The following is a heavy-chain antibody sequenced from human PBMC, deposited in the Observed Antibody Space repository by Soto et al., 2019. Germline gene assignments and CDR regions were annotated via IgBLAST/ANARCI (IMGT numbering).Heavy chain of an antibody. CDR2: IYYSGST. CDR3: ARDSPSRVTMVRGVSPRAFDI. J-gene: IGHJ3*02. CDR1: GGSISSYY. D-gene: IGHD3-10*01. V-gene: IGHV4-59*01. Sequence: KPSETLSLTCSVSGGSISSYYWSWIRQPPGKGLEWIGYIYYSGSTNYNPSLKSRVTISVDTSKNQFSLKLSSVTAADTAVYYCARDSPSRVTMVRGVSPRAFDIWGQGTMVTVS.